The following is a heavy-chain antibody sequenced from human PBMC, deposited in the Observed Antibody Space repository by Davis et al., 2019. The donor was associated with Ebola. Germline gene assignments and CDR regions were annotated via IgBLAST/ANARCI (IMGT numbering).Heavy chain of an antibody. CDR3: AKGWNY. CDR2: TSYDGSKK. V-gene: IGHV3-30*18. J-gene: IGHJ4*02. Sequence: GGSLRLSCAASGFTFSSYAIHWVRQAPGKGLEGVAVTSYDGSKKYYADSVRGRFTISGDNSKNTLYLQMNSLRAEDTAVYYCAKGWNYWGQGTLVTVSS. D-gene: IGHD3-3*01. CDR1: GFTFSSYA.